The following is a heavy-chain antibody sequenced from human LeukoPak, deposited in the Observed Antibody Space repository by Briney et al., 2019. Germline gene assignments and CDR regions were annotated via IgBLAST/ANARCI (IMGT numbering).Heavy chain of an antibody. J-gene: IGHJ6*02. CDR2: ISAYNGNT. CDR3: ARCYGSGSYYSKIKYYYYGMDV. V-gene: IGHV1-18*01. CDR1: GYTFTRYG. D-gene: IGHD3-10*01. Sequence: GASVKVSCKASGYTFTRYGISWVRQAPGQGLEWMGWISAYNGNTNYAQKLQGRVTMTTDTSTSTAYMELRSLRSDDTAVYYCARCYGSGSYYSKIKYYYYGMDVWGQGTTVTVSS.